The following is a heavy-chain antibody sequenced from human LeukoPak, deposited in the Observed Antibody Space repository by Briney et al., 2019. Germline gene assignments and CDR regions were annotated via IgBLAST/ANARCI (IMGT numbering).Heavy chain of an antibody. D-gene: IGHD1-26*01. J-gene: IGHJ4*02. CDR1: GGSSSSYY. CDR3: ARGNSGSYREFDY. CDR2: IYTSGST. Sequence: SETLSLTCTVSGGSSSSYYWSWIRQPAGKGLEWIGRIYTSGSTNYNASLKSRVSMPVDKSKNQFSLKLSSVTAADTAVFYCARGNSGSYREFDYWGQGTLVTVSS. V-gene: IGHV4-4*07.